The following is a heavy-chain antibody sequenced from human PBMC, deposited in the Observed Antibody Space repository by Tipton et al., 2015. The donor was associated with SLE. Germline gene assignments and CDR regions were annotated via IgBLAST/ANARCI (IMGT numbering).Heavy chain of an antibody. CDR1: GFTFSSYA. V-gene: IGHV3-30*04. CDR3: AISLYSSPDY. J-gene: IGHJ4*02. Sequence: SLRFSCAASGFTFSSYAMHWVRQAPGKGLEWVAVISYDGSNKYYADSVKGRFTISRDNSKNTLYLQMNSLRAEDTAVYYCAISLYSSPDYWGQGTLVTVSS. D-gene: IGHD6-13*01. CDR2: ISYDGSNK.